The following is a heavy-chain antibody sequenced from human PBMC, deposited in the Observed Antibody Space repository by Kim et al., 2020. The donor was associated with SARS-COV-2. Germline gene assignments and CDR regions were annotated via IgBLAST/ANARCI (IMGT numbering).Heavy chain of an antibody. J-gene: IGHJ1*01. CDR3: VVAGSTGDSSGYYDAEYFQH. V-gene: IGHV5-51*01. CDR2: IYPGDSDT. D-gene: IGHD3-22*01. Sequence: GESLKISCKGSGYSFTSYWIGWVRQMPGKGLEWMGIIYPGDSDTRYSPSFQGQVTISADKSISTAYLQWSSLKASDTAMYYCVVAGSTGDSSGYYDAEYFQHWGQGTLVTVSS. CDR1: GYSFTSYW.